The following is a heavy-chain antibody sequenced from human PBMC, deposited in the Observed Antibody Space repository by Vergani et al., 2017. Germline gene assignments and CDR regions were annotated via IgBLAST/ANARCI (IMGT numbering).Heavy chain of an antibody. V-gene: IGHV4-34*01. D-gene: IGHD1-26*01. CDR2: INHSGST. CDR1: GGSFSGYY. CDR3: ARGRRGSSAAFDI. J-gene: IGHJ3*02. Sequence: QVRLQESGPGLVKPSETLSLTCAVYGGSFSGYYWSWIRQPPGKGLEWIGEINHSGSTNYNPSLKSRVTISVDTSKNQFSLKLSSVTAADTAVYYCARGRRGSSAAFDIWGQGTMVIVSS.